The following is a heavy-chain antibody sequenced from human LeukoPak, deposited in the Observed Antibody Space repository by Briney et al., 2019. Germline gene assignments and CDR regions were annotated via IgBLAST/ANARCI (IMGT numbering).Heavy chain of an antibody. Sequence: PGGSLRLSCAASGFTFDDYAMHWVRQAPGKGLEWVSGISWNSGSIGYADSVKGRFTIPRDNAKNSLYLQMNSLRAEDMALYYCAKDIAAAGTGGFDYWGQGTLVTVSS. D-gene: IGHD6-13*01. V-gene: IGHV3-9*03. CDR1: GFTFDDYA. CDR2: ISWNSGSI. CDR3: AKDIAAAGTGGFDY. J-gene: IGHJ4*02.